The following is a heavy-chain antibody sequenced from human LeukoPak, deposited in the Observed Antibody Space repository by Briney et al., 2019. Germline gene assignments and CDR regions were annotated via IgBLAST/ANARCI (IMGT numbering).Heavy chain of an antibody. Sequence: PSPTLSLTCAVSGESFSGNFWTWIRQSPGKGLEWIGEIDNNGITNYNPSLTRQVTLTVDTTRKRFSLRLTSESAADTGVYDCARGSGVAKAFYFDYWGQGSLVTVSS. CDR2: IDNNGIT. CDR1: GESFSGNF. J-gene: IGHJ4*02. V-gene: IGHV4-34*01. D-gene: IGHD6-25*01. CDR3: ARGSGVAKAFYFDY.